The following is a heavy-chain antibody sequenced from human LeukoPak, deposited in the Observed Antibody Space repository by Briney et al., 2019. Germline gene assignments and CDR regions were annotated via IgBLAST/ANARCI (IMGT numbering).Heavy chain of an antibody. CDR2: ISSSGSTI. CDR1: GFTFSSYE. CDR3: ARPTTVTTGYFDY. J-gene: IGHJ4*02. V-gene: IGHV3-48*03. D-gene: IGHD4-17*01. Sequence: GGSLRLSCAASGFTFSSYEMNWVRQAPGKGVEGVSYISSSGSTIYYADSVKGRFTISRDYAKNSLYLQMNSLRAEDTAVYYCARPTTVTTGYFDYWGQGTLVTVSS.